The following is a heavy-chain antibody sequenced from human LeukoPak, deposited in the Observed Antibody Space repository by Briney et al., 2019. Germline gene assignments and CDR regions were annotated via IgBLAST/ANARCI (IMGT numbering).Heavy chain of an antibody. CDR3: ARAHDSSGYSVLLDY. CDR1: GGTFSSYA. D-gene: IGHD3-22*01. V-gene: IGHV1-69*06. CDR2: IIPIFGTA. J-gene: IGHJ4*02. Sequence: SVKVSCKASGGTFSSYAISWVRQAPGQGLEGMGGIIPIFGTANYAQKFQGRVTITADKSTSTAYMELSSLRSEDTAVYYCARAHDSSGYSVLLDYWGQGTLVTVSS.